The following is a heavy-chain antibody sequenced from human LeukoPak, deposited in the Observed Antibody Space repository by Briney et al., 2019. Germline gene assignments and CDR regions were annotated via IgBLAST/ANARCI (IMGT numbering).Heavy chain of an antibody. CDR1: GYTFSSYG. D-gene: IGHD5-24*01. V-gene: IGHV1-18*01. CDR2: ISAYNGNT. Sequence: GASVKVSCKASGYTFSSYGISWVRQAPGQGLEWMGWISAYNGNTNYAQKFQGRVTVTTDTSTSTAYMELRSLRSDDTAVYYCARDRDGYNEYFDYWGQGTLVTVSS. CDR3: ARDRDGYNEYFDY. J-gene: IGHJ4*02.